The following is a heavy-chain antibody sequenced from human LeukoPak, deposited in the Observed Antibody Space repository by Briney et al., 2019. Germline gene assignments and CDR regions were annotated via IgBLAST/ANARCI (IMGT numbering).Heavy chain of an antibody. CDR3: ARDHPYGSGSYDFDY. J-gene: IGHJ4*02. CDR1: GFTFSSYA. CDR2: ISSSSTYI. Sequence: GGSLRLSCAASGFTFSSYAMNWVRQAPGKGLEWVSSISSSSTYIYYADSVKGRFTISRDNAKNSLYLQMNSLRAEDTAVYYCARDHPYGSGSYDFDYWGQGTLVTVSS. V-gene: IGHV3-21*01. D-gene: IGHD3-10*01.